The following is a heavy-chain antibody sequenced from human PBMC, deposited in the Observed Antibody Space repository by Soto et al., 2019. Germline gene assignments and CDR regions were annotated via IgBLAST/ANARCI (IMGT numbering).Heavy chain of an antibody. CDR1: GFTFRTFG. CDR2: ITDDGVA. J-gene: IGHJ4*02. CDR3: AKRVAYSSSPAYLDY. Sequence: EVQLLESGGGLVLPGGSLRLSCAASGFTFRTFGMNWVRQAPGKGLEWVSSITDDGVAYYADSVKGRFITSRDNSKNTLYLQMNSLRAEDTAVYYCAKRVAYSSSPAYLDYWGQGTPVTVSS. D-gene: IGHD6-6*01. V-gene: IGHV3-23*01.